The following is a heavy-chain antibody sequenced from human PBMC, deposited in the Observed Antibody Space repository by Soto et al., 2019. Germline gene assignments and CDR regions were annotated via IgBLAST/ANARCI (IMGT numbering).Heavy chain of an antibody. CDR3: ARRYGSAIDY. D-gene: IGHD1-26*01. CDR2: IYHSGST. Sequence: PSETLSLTCAVSGGCISSGGYSWSWIRQPPGKGLEWIGYIYHSGSTYYNPSLKSRVTISVDRSKNQFSLKLSSVTAADTAVYYCARRYGSAIDYWGQGTLVTVS. J-gene: IGHJ4*02. CDR1: GGCISSGGYS. V-gene: IGHV4-30-2*01.